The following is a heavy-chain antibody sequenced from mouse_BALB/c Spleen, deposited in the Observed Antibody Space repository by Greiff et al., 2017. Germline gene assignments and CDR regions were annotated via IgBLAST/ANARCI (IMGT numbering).Heavy chain of an antibody. V-gene: IGHV5-4*02. J-gene: IGHJ3*01. D-gene: IGHD2-4*01. CDR1: GFTFSDYY. Sequence: DVKLVESGGGLVKPGGSLKLSCAASGFTFSDYYMYWVRQTPEKRLEWVATISDGGSYTYYPDSVKGRFTISRDNAKNNLYLQMSSLKSEDTAMYYCARGNYDGDLAWFAYWGQGTLVTVSA. CDR2: ISDGGSYT. CDR3: ARGNYDGDLAWFAY.